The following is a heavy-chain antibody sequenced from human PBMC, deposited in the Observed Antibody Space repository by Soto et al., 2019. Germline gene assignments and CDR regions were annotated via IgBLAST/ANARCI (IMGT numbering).Heavy chain of an antibody. CDR3: ARQIYDSDTGPNFQYYFDS. CDR2: IDPSDSQT. CDR1: GYSFAGYW. D-gene: IGHD3-22*01. Sequence: GESLKISCTGSGYSFAGYWINWVRQKPGKGLEWMGRIDPSDSQTYYSPSFRGHVTISATKSITTVFLQWSSLRASDTAMYYCARQIYDSDTGPNFQYYFDSWGQGTPVTVSS. V-gene: IGHV5-10-1*01. J-gene: IGHJ4*02.